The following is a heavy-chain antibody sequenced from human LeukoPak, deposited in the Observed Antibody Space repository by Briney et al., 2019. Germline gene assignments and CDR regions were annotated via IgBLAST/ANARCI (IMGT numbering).Heavy chain of an antibody. CDR3: AKGGEYRAAWLVPKRLFDY. D-gene: IGHD6-19*01. J-gene: IGHJ4*02. V-gene: IGHV3-30*18. CDR2: ISYDGSNK. CDR1: GFTFSSYG. Sequence: PGGSLRLSCAASGFTFSSYGMHWVRQAPGKGLEWVAVISYDGSNKYYADSVKGRFTISRDNSKNTLYLQMNSLRAGDTAVYYCAKGGEYRAAWLVPKRLFDYWGQGTLVTVSS.